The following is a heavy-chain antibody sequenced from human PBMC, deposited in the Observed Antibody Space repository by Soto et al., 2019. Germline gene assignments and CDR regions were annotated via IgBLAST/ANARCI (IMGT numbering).Heavy chain of an antibody. CDR3: ARDEGYYDSSGYRGGAFDI. Sequence: XQTLSLTCAISGDSVSSNSAAWNLIRQSPSRGLEWLGRTYYSSKWYNDYAVSVKSRITINPDTSKNQFSLQLNSVTPEDTAVYYCARDEGYYDSSGYRGGAFDIWGQGTMVTVSS. J-gene: IGHJ3*02. CDR1: GDSVSSNSAA. CDR2: TYYSSKWYN. V-gene: IGHV6-1*01. D-gene: IGHD3-22*01.